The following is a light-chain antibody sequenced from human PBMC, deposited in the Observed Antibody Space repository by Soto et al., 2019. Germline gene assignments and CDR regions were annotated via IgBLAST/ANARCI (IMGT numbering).Light chain of an antibody. CDR2: EVS. V-gene: IGLV2-23*02. J-gene: IGLJ2*01. Sequence: QSALTQPASASGSPGQSITISCTGTCSDVGSYNLVSWYQQHPGKAPKLMIYEVSKRPSGVSNRFSGSKSGNTASLTISGLQAEDEADYYCCSYAGSSTFVVFGGGTKLTVL. CDR3: CSYAGSSTFVV. CDR1: CSDVGSYNL.